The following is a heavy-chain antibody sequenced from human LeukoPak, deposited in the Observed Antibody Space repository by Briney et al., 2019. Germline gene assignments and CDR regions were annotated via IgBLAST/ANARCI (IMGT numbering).Heavy chain of an antibody. CDR2: IYYNGKT. CDR3: ARGWWDIVVVPAAPGYYYGMDV. Sequence: SETLSLTCTVSGGSVTYTNYYWGWIRQPPGKGLQWIGVIYYNGKTYYNPSLKSRVTVAVDTSKNQFSLKLSSVTAADTAVYYCARGWWDIVVVPAAPGYYYGMDVWGQGTTVTVSS. J-gene: IGHJ6*02. V-gene: IGHV4-39*01. CDR1: GGSVTYTNYY. D-gene: IGHD2-2*01.